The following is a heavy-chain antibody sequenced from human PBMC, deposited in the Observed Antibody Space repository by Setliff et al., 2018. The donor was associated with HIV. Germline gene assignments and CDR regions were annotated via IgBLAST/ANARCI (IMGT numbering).Heavy chain of an antibody. CDR1: GFTFDDYA. V-gene: IGHV3-9*01. CDR2: INWNSISR. J-gene: IGHJ3*02. D-gene: IGHD1-1*01. CDR3: AKDYGDGHNWGAFDI. Sequence: GGSLRLSCEASGFTFDDYAMHWGRQAPGKGLEWVAGINWNSISRAYADSVQGRFTISRDNAKNLVYLEMNSLRPEDTALYFCAKDYGDGHNWGAFDIWGQGIMVTVSS.